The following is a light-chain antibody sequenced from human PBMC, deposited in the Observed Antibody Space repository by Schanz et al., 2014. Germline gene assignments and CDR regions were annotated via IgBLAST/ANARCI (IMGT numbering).Light chain of an antibody. V-gene: IGLV2-23*02. CDR2: DVS. CDR3: CSYAGSSTLV. Sequence: QSALTQPASASGSPGQSITITCTGTSSDVGGYKYVSWFQQHPGKAPKLMIYDVSNRPSGVSNRFSGSKSGNTASLTITGLQAEDEANYYCCSYAGSSTLVFGGGTKLTVL. J-gene: IGLJ3*02. CDR1: SSDVGGYKY.